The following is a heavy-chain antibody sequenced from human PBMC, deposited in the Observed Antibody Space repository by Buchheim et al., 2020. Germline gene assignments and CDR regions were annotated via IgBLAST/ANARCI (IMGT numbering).Heavy chain of an antibody. CDR3: ARTVYSSGWYGQSGKQYYFDY. CDR1: GYTFTSYD. V-gene: IGHV1-8*01. D-gene: IGHD6-19*01. J-gene: IGHJ4*02. CDR2: MNPNSGNT. Sequence: QVQLVQSGAEVKKPGASVKVSCKASGYTFTSYDINWVRQATGQGLEWMGWMNPNSGNTGYAQKFQGRVTMTRNTSISTAYMELSSLRSEDTAVYYCARTVYSSGWYGQSGKQYYFDYWGQGTL.